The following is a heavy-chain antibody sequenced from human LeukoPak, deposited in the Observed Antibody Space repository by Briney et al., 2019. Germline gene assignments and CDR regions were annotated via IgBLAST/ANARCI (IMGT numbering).Heavy chain of an antibody. CDR3: VKEYGSGSYIPHAFDI. Sequence: PGGSLRLSCAASGFTFSSYAMSWVRQAPGKGLEWVSAISGNGGSTYYADSVKGRFTISRDNSKNTLYLQMSSLRAEDTAVYYCVKEYGSGSYIPHAFDIWGQGTMVTVSS. V-gene: IGHV3-23*01. J-gene: IGHJ3*02. D-gene: IGHD3-10*01. CDR1: GFTFSSYA. CDR2: ISGNGGST.